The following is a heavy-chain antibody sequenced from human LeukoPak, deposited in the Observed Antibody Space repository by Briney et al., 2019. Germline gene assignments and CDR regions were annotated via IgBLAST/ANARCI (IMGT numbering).Heavy chain of an antibody. Sequence: GGSLRLSCAASGFTVSSNYMSWVRQAPGKGLEWVSVIYSGGSTYYADSVKGRFTISRDNSKNTLYLQMSSLRAEDTAVYYCARDYYDSSGYYPRPYYYYGMDVWGQGTTVTVSS. J-gene: IGHJ6*02. V-gene: IGHV3-66*01. CDR1: GFTVSSNY. D-gene: IGHD3-22*01. CDR2: IYSGGST. CDR3: ARDYYDSSGYYPRPYYYYGMDV.